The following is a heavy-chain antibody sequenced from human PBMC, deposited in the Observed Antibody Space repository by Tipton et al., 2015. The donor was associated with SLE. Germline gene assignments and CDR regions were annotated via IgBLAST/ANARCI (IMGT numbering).Heavy chain of an antibody. J-gene: IGHJ4*02. D-gene: IGHD3-3*01. CDR2: ISYDGSNK. CDR3: ASSLLTVFAGFDY. CDR1: GFTFSSYA. Sequence: SLRLSCAASGFTFSSYAMHWVRQAPGKGLEWVAFISYDGSNKYYADSVKGRFTISRDNSKNTLYLQMNSLRAEDTAVYYCASSLLTVFAGFDYWGQGTLVTASS. V-gene: IGHV3-30*04.